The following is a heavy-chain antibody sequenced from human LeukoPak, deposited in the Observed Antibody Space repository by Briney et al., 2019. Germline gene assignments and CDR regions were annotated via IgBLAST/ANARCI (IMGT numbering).Heavy chain of an antibody. CDR1: GYAFTSYD. CDR2: MNPNSGNT. J-gene: IGHJ6*03. D-gene: IGHD3-3*01. CDR3: ARGFSYAPEWLLNYYYYYYMDV. Sequence: ASVKVSCKASGYAFTSYDINWVRQATGQGLEWMGWMNPNSGNTGYAQKFQGRVTMTRNTSISTAYMELSSLRSEDTAVYYCARGFSYAPEWLLNYYYYYYMDVWGKGTTVTVSS. V-gene: IGHV1-8*01.